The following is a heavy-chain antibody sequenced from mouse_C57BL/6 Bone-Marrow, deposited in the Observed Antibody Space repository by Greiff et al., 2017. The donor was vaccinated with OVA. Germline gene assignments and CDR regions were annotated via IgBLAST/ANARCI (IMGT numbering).Heavy chain of an antibody. CDR3: ARNYSNYRYYAMED. J-gene: IGHJ4*01. Sequence: QVHVKQPGAELVKPGASVKMSCKASGYTFTSYWITWVKQRPGQGLEWIGDIYPGSGSTNYNEKFKSKATLTVDTSSSTAYMQLSSLTSEDSAVYYCARNYSNYRYYAMEDWGQGSSVTGSS. V-gene: IGHV1-55*01. CDR1: GYTFTSYW. CDR2: IYPGSGST. D-gene: IGHD2-5*01.